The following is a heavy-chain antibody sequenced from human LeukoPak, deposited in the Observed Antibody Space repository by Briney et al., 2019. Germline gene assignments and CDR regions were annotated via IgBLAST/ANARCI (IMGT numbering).Heavy chain of an antibody. Sequence: ASVKVSCKASGYTFTSYDISWVRQATGQGLEWMGWMNPNSGNTGYAQKFQGRVTMTRNTSISTAYMELSSLRSEDMAVYYCARVAGDMDAFDIWGQGTMVTVSS. CDR2: MNPNSGNT. J-gene: IGHJ3*02. CDR3: ARVAGDMDAFDI. D-gene: IGHD6-19*01. V-gene: IGHV1-8*01. CDR1: GYTFTSYD.